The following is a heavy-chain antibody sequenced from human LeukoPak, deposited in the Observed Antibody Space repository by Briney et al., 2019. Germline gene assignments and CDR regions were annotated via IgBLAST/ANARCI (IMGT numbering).Heavy chain of an antibody. CDR2: IYHSGST. CDR1: GGSISTYY. J-gene: IGHJ6*02. Sequence: SETLSLTCTVSGGSISTYYWNWIRQPPGKGLEWIGYIYHSGSTNYNPSLQSRVTISVDTSKNQFSLKLSSVTAADTAVYYCARQGEGRDGYNYWLYYYYGMDVWGQGTTVTVSS. V-gene: IGHV4-59*08. CDR3: ARQGEGRDGYNYWLYYYYGMDV. D-gene: IGHD5-24*01.